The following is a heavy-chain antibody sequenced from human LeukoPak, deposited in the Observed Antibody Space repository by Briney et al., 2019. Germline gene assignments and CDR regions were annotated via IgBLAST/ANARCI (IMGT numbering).Heavy chain of an antibody. CDR2: IYTSGST. CDR1: GGSISSGSYY. V-gene: IGHV4-61*02. J-gene: IGHJ6*03. CDR3: ARATYYYDSSGYYFFDYYYYYMDV. D-gene: IGHD3-22*01. Sequence: SQTLSPTCTVSGGSISSGSYYWSWIRQPAGKGLEWIGRIYTSGSTNYNPSLKSRVTISVDTSKNQFSLKLSSVTAADTAVYYCARATYYYDSSGYYFFDYYYYYMDVWGKGTTVTVSS.